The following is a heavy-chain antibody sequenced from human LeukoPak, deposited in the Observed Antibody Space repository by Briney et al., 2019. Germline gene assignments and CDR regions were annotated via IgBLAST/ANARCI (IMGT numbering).Heavy chain of an antibody. CDR2: INHSGST. V-gene: IGHV4-34*01. CDR1: GGSFSGYY. CDR3: ARGHDILTGYPWDY. J-gene: IGHJ4*02. D-gene: IGHD3-9*01. Sequence: SETLSLTCAVYGGSFSGYYWSWIRQPPGKGLEWIGEINHSGSTNYNPSLKSRVTISVDTSKNQFSLKLSSVTAADTAVYYCARGHDILTGYPWDYWGQGTLVTVSS.